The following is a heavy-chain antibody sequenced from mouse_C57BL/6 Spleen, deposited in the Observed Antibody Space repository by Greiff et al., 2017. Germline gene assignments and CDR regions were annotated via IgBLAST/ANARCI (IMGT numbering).Heavy chain of an antibody. CDR1: GYTFTEYT. D-gene: IGHD2-1*01. Sequence: QVQLQQSGAELVKPGASVKLSCKASGYTFTEYTIHWVKQRSGQGLEWIGWFYPGSGRIKYNEKFKDKATLTADKSSSTVYMELSRLTSEDSAVYFCARHEDQDYGNFWYFDVWGTGTTVTVSS. CDR2: FYPGSGRI. J-gene: IGHJ1*03. V-gene: IGHV1-62-2*01. CDR3: ARHEDQDYGNFWYFDV.